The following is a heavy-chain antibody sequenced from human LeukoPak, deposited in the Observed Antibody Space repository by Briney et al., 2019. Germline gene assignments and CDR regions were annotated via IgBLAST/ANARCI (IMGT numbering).Heavy chain of an antibody. Sequence: GESLKISCKASGYIFTNYWIGWVRQMPGKGLEWMGIIDPSDSETRYTPSFQGQVSISVDKSLTTAYLQWTSLKASDTAMYYCARQTAMGRSGDYWGQGTLVTVSS. CDR1: GYIFTNYW. V-gene: IGHV5-51*01. CDR2: IDPSDSET. CDR3: ARQTAMGRSGDY. D-gene: IGHD5-18*01. J-gene: IGHJ4*02.